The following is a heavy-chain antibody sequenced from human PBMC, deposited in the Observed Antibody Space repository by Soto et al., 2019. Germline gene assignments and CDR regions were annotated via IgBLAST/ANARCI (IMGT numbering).Heavy chain of an antibody. CDR1: GYIFSDYG. D-gene: IGHD2-21*01. CDR3: ARKPYSHYYGMDV. CDR2: IIPYNDHT. Sequence: ASVKVSCKASGYIFSDYGINWVRLAPGQGLEWMGWIIPYNDHTKYAENFQGRVTLTTDTSTNTVYMELRSLTPDDTGVYFCARKPYSHYYGMDVWGQGTSVTSP. V-gene: IGHV1-18*01. J-gene: IGHJ6*02.